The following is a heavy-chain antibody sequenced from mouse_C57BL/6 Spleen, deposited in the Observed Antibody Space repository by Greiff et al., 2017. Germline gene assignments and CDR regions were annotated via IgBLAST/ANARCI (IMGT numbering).Heavy chain of an antibody. CDR3: ARETY. J-gene: IGHJ3*01. V-gene: IGHV3-6*01. CDR2: ISYDGSN. CDR1: GYSITSGYY. Sequence: EVQRVESGPGLVKPSQSLSLTCSVTGYSITSGYYWNWIRQFPGNKLEWMGYISYDGSNNYNPSLKDRISITRDTSKSQVFLKLNSVTTEDTATYYCARETYWGQGTLVTVSA.